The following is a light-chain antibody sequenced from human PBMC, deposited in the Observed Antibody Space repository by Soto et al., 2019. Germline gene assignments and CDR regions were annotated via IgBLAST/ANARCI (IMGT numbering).Light chain of an antibody. CDR3: QKYNSAPQIT. CDR2: AAS. V-gene: IGKV1-27*01. CDR1: QGISNY. J-gene: IGKJ5*01. Sequence: DIQMTQSPSSLSASVGDRVTITCRASQGISNYLAWYQQKPGKVPKLLIYAASTLQSGVPSRLSGSGSGTDFTLTISSLQPEDVATYYCQKYNSAPQITFGQWTRLEIK.